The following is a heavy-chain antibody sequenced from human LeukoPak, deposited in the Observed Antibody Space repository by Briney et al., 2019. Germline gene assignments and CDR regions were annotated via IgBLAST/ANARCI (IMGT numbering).Heavy chain of an antibody. CDR1: GGSISSSSYY. V-gene: IGHV4-39*01. Sequence: SETLSLTCTVSGGSISSSSYYWGWIRQPPGKGLEWIGSIYYSGSTYYNPSLKSRVTISVDTSKNQFSLKLSSVTAVDTAVYYCARSPGIAVAGIDYWGQGTLVTVSS. CDR2: IYYSGST. J-gene: IGHJ4*02. CDR3: ARSPGIAVAGIDY. D-gene: IGHD6-19*01.